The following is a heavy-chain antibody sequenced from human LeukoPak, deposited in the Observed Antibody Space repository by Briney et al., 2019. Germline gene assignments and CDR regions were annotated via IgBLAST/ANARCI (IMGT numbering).Heavy chain of an antibody. CDR3: AKHVKMATTTFDY. CDR2: ISGSGGST. D-gene: IGHD5-24*01. J-gene: IGHJ4*02. Sequence: PGGSLRLSCAASGFTFSSYAMSWVRQAPGKGLEWVSAISGSGGSTYYADSVKGRFTISRGNSKNTLYLQMNSLRAEDTAVYYCAKHVKMATTTFDYWGQGTLVTVSS. V-gene: IGHV3-23*01. CDR1: GFTFSSYA.